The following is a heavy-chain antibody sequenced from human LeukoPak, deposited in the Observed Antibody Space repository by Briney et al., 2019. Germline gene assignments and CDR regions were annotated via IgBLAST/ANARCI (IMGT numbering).Heavy chain of an antibody. V-gene: IGHV4-59*08. Sequence: PSETLSLTCTVSGGSISSYYWSWIRQPPGKGLEWIGYIYYSGSTNYNPSLKSRVTISVDTSKNQFSLKLSSVTAADTAVYYCARQSEAYDSSGYYYYFDYWGQGTLVTVSS. J-gene: IGHJ4*02. CDR2: IYYSGST. CDR3: ARQSEAYDSSGYYYYFDY. D-gene: IGHD3-22*01. CDR1: GGSISSYY.